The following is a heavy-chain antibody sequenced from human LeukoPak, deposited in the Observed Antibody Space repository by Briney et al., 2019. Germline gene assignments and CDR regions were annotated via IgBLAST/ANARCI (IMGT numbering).Heavy chain of an antibody. D-gene: IGHD4-11*01. V-gene: IGHV3-11*01. Sequence: GGSLRLSCAASGFTFSDYYMSWIRQAPGKGLEWVSYISSRGSAIYYADSVKGRFTISRDNAKNSLYLQMNSLRAEDTAVHYCARDPINYPLDYWGQGTLVTVSS. CDR1: GFTFSDYY. CDR3: ARDPINYPLDY. J-gene: IGHJ4*02. CDR2: ISSRGSAI.